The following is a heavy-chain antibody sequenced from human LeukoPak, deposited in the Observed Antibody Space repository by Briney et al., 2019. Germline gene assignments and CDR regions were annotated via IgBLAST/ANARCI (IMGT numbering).Heavy chain of an antibody. J-gene: IGHJ6*02. CDR3: ACWRSMDV. Sequence: GRSLRLSCAASGFTFSSYGMHRVRQAPGKGLERVAVIWYDGSNKYYADSVKGRFTISRDNSKNTRYLQKNSLRAEDTAVCYCACWRSMDVWGQGTTVTVSS. V-gene: IGHV3-33*01. D-gene: IGHD6-13*01. CDR1: GFTFSSYG. CDR2: IWYDGSNK.